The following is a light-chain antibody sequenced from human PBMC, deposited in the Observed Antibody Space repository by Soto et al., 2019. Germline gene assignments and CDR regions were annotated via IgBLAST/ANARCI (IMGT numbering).Light chain of an antibody. Sequence: SALTQPPSASGSPGQSVTIACTGTSSDVGGYAYVSWYQQHPGKAPKVIIYEVSKRPSGVPDRFPASKSGNTASLTVSGLQAEDEADYYCCSYAGSNTFVFGTGTKV. CDR3: CSYAGSNTFV. CDR1: SSDVGGYAY. CDR2: EVS. V-gene: IGLV2-8*01. J-gene: IGLJ1*01.